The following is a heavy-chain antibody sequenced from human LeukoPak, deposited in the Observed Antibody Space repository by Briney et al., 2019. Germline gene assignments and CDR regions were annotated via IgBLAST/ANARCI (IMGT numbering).Heavy chain of an antibody. CDR3: ARHPVTTNYFDY. J-gene: IGHJ4*02. CDR1: GGSISTYY. D-gene: IGHD4-17*01. Sequence: PSETLSLTCTVSGGSISTYYWSWVRQPAGKGLEWIGRIHTSGSVDYNPSLKSRVTMSVDTSKKQFSLTLSSVTAADTAVYYCARHPVTTNYFDYWGQGTLVTVSS. V-gene: IGHV4-4*07. CDR2: IHTSGSV.